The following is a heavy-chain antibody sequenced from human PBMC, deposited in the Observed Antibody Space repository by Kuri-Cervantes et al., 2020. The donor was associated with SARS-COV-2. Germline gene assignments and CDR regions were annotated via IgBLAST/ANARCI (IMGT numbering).Heavy chain of an antibody. CDR2: ISYDGSNK. CDR1: GFTFSSYA. D-gene: IGHD3-22*01. Sequence: GGSLRLSCAASGFTFSSYAMHWVRQAPGKGLEWVAVISYDGSNKYYADSVKGRFTIPRDNSKNTLYLQMNSLRAEDTAVYYCARDQDYYDSNDYFDYWGQGTLVTVSS. V-gene: IGHV3-30*04. J-gene: IGHJ4*02. CDR3: ARDQDYYDSNDYFDY.